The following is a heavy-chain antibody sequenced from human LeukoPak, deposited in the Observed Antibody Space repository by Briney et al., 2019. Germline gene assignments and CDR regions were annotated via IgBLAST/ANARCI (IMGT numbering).Heavy chain of an antibody. CDR1: GFTLSSYA. CDR2: ISVSGNT. D-gene: IGHD6-13*01. J-gene: IGHJ4*02. V-gene: IGHV3-23*01. CDR3: TRDGGYSSSWYLDY. Sequence: GGSLRLSCAASGFTLSSYAMSWVRQGPGKVLEWVSAISVSGNTYHADSVKGRFTIPRDSSKNTLYLQMNSLRAGDAAVYYCTRDGGYSSSWYLDYWGQGTLVTVSS.